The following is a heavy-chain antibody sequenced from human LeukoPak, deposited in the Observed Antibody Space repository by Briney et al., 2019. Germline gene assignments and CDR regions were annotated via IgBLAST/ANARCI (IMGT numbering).Heavy chain of an antibody. CDR1: GFTFSSYG. D-gene: IGHD5-12*01. CDR3: ARDRSGYSGYDFFDY. CDR2: IRYDGSNK. Sequence: GGSLRLSCAASGFTFSSYGMHWVRQAPGKGLEWVAFIRYDGSNKYYADSVKGRFTISRDNAKNSLYLQMNSLRAEDTAVYYCARDRSGYSGYDFFDYWGQGALVTVSS. V-gene: IGHV3-30*02. J-gene: IGHJ4*02.